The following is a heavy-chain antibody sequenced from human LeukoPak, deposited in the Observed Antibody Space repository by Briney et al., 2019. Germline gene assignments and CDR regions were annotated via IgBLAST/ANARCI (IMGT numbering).Heavy chain of an antibody. CDR3: AKDTGGNGAYFYAMDV. J-gene: IGHJ6*02. V-gene: IGHV3-9*01. Sequence: GGSLRLSCVGSGFAFHNYAMHWVRRPPGKGLEWVSAIDWNSDTKAYADSVKGRFTISRDRARNSLYLQMDSLRPEDTALYYCAKDTGGNGAYFYAMDVWGQGTSVTVSS. D-gene: IGHD4-23*01. CDR2: IDWNSDTK. CDR1: GFAFHNYA.